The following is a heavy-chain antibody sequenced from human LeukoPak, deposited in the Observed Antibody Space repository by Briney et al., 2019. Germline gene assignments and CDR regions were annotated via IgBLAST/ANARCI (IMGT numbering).Heavy chain of an antibody. J-gene: IGHJ6*03. Sequence: SETLSLTCAVYGGSFSGYYWSWIRQPPGKGLEWIGEINHSGSTNYNPSLKSRGTISVDASKNQFSLKLSSVTAADTAVYYCARLGYCSGGSCRKSNYYMDVWGKGTTVTISS. CDR3: ARLGYCSGGSCRKSNYYMDV. CDR1: GGSFSGYY. D-gene: IGHD2-15*01. V-gene: IGHV4-34*01. CDR2: INHSGST.